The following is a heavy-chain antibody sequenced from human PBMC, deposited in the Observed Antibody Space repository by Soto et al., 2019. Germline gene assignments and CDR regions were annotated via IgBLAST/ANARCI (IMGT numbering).Heavy chain of an antibody. CDR1: GFTFSSYG. D-gene: IGHD2-15*01. V-gene: IGHV3-30*18. J-gene: IGHJ6*02. CDR3: AKDLVVVVAATLGNYYGMDV. CDR2: ISYDGSNK. Sequence: QVQLVESGGGVVQPGRSLRLSCAASGFTFSSYGMHWVCQAPGKGLDWVPVISYDGSNKYYADSVKGRFTIFRDNSKNTLYLQMNSLRAEDTAVYYCAKDLVVVVAATLGNYYGMDVWGQGTTVTVSS.